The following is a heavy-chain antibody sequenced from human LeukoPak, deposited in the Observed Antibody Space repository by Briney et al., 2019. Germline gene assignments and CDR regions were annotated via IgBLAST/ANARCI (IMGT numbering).Heavy chain of an antibody. CDR2: ISGSGGST. D-gene: IGHD6-13*01. Sequence: GGSLRLSCAASGFTFSSYAMSWVRQAPGKGLEWVSAISGSGGSTYYADSVKGRFTISRDNSKNTLYLQMNSLRAEDTAVYYCAKGRTYSSRWYECFDPWGQGTLVTVSS. CDR1: GFTFSSYA. J-gene: IGHJ5*02. V-gene: IGHV3-23*01. CDR3: AKGRTYSSRWYECFDP.